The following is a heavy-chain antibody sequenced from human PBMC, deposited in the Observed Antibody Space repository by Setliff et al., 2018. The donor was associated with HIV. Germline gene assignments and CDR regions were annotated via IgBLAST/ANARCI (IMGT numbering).Heavy chain of an antibody. V-gene: IGHV1-46*01. D-gene: IGHD5-12*01. J-gene: IGHJ3*02. CDR3: ARAPSVATRAFDI. CDR2: INPTGHST. CDR1: GYTFTNYY. Sequence: ASVKVSCKASGYTFTNYYMHWVRQAPGQGLEWMGVINPTGHSTTYYAQKFQGRVTITADKSTSTAYMELSSLRSEDTAVYYCARAPSVATRAFDIWGQGTMVTVSS.